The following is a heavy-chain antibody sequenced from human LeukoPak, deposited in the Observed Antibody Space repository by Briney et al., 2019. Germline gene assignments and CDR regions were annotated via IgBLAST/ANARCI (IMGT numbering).Heavy chain of an antibody. Sequence: ASVKVSCKASGYTFTDCFIHWVGQAPGRGLEWMGWLNPVTGDTNYTQKFQGRLTVTRVTSMTTAYMALSSLMSDDTAVYYCAREICGGGRCHQAFDYWGQGSLLTVSS. CDR1: GYTFTDCF. D-gene: IGHD2-15*01. J-gene: IGHJ4*02. V-gene: IGHV1-2*02. CDR2: LNPVTGDT. CDR3: AREICGGGRCHQAFDY.